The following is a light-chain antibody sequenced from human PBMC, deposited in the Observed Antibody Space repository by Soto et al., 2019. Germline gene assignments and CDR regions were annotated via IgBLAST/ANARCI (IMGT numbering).Light chain of an antibody. CDR1: QSVGND. Sequence: EIVMTQSPATLSVSPGDRATLSCRASQSVGNDLAWYQQKPGQAPRLLIHDASTRATGIPARFSGSGSGTEFTLTISSLLSEDFAVYSCQQYNNWPLTFGGGTK. CDR2: DAS. V-gene: IGKV3D-15*01. J-gene: IGKJ4*01. CDR3: QQYNNWPLT.